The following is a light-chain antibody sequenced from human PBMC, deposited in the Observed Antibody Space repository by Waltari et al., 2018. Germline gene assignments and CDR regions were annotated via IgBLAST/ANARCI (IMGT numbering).Light chain of an antibody. CDR2: DAS. Sequence: EIVLTQSPATLSLSPWERATLSCRASQSVRTYLAWYQQKPGQVPRLLIYDASIRATDIPARFSGSGSGTDFTLTISSLEPEDFAVYYCQHRYNWVFTFGPGTKVEIK. CDR3: QHRYNWVFT. J-gene: IGKJ3*01. CDR1: QSVRTY. V-gene: IGKV3-11*01.